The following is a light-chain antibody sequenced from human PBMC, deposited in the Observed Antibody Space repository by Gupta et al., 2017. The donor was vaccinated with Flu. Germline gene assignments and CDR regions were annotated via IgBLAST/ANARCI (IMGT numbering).Light chain of an antibody. CDR3: AAWDDSLSGVV. Sequence: SRSNIGSNYVYWYQQLPGKDPKLLIYRNNERTSGVPDRFSGSKSGTTASLAISGLRSEDEADYYCAAWDDSLSGVVFGGGTKLTVL. CDR2: RNN. CDR1: RSNIGSNY. V-gene: IGLV1-47*01. J-gene: IGLJ2*01.